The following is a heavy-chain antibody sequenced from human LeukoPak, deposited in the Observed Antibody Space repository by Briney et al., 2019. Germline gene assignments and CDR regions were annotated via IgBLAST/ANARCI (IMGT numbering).Heavy chain of an antibody. J-gene: IGHJ4*02. CDR2: VIPIFGTA. D-gene: IGHD3-10*01. Sequence: SVKVSCKASGGTFSSYAISWVRQAPGQGLEWMGGVIPIFGTANYAQKFQGRVTITADESTSTAYMELSSLRSEDTAVYYCARAGDRMVRGVMGSDYWGQGTLVTVSS. V-gene: IGHV1-69*13. CDR1: GGTFSSYA. CDR3: ARAGDRMVRGVMGSDY.